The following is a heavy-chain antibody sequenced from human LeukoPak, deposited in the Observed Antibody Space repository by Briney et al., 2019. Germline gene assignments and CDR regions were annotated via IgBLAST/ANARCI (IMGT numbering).Heavy chain of an antibody. V-gene: IGHV1-69*06. Sequence: GASVKVSCKASGGTFSSYAISWVRQAPGQGLEWMGGIIPIFGTANYAQKFQGRVTITADKSTSTAYMELSSLRSEDTAVYYCARPDADYDYVWGSYRPINAFDIWGQGTMVTVSS. CDR1: GGTFSSYA. CDR2: IIPIFGTA. J-gene: IGHJ3*02. D-gene: IGHD3-16*02. CDR3: ARPDADYDYVWGSYRPINAFDI.